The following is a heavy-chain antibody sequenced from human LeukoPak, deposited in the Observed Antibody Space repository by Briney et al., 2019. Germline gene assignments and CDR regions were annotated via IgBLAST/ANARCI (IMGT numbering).Heavy chain of an antibody. Sequence: SETLSLTCTVSGGSFSRYYWSWIRQPPGKGLEWIGFIYKSGTTDYNPSLKRGASMSVDRSTTQFPLRLTSVTAADTAVYYCARVVGFYDSSAFDLWGQGTLVTVSS. J-gene: IGHJ5*02. V-gene: IGHV4-59*01. D-gene: IGHD3-22*01. CDR2: IYKSGTT. CDR3: ARVVGFYDSSAFDL. CDR1: GGSFSRYY.